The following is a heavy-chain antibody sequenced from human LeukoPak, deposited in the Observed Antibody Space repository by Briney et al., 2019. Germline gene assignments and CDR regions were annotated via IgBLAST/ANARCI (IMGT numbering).Heavy chain of an antibody. Sequence: PSETLSLTCTVSGGSISSYYWSWIRQPPGKGLEWIGYIYYSGSTNYNPSLKSRVTISVDTSKNQFSLKLSSVTAADTAVYYCARDDRPNYYDSSGYFNWGQGTLVTVSS. V-gene: IGHV4-59*01. CDR3: ARDDRPNYYDSSGYFN. J-gene: IGHJ1*01. D-gene: IGHD3-22*01. CDR1: GGSISSYY. CDR2: IYYSGST.